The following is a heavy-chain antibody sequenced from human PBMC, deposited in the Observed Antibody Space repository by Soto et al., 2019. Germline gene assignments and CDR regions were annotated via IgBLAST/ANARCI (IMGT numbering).Heavy chain of an antibody. CDR2: IWYDGSNK. CDR3: AREFRYNWNDFAFDI. J-gene: IGHJ3*02. CDR1: GFTFSSYG. V-gene: IGHV3-33*01. D-gene: IGHD1-1*01. Sequence: GGSLRLSCAASGFTFSSYGMHWVRQAPGKGLEWVAVIWYDGSNKYYADSVKGRFTISRDNSKNTLYLQMNSLRAEDTAVYYCAREFRYNWNDFAFDIWGQGTMVTVSS.